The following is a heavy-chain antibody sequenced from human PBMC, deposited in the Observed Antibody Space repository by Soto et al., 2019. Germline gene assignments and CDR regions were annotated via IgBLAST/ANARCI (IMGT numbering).Heavy chain of an antibody. Sequence: GGSLRLSCAASGFTFSSYEMNWVRQAPGKGLEWVSYISSSGSTIYYADSVKGRFTISRDNAKNSLYLQMNSLGAEDTAVYYCARTTYCSGGSCYYKPLVWGQGTLVTVSS. V-gene: IGHV3-48*03. CDR3: ARTTYCSGGSCYYKPLV. CDR2: ISSSGSTI. D-gene: IGHD2-15*01. J-gene: IGHJ4*02. CDR1: GFTFSSYE.